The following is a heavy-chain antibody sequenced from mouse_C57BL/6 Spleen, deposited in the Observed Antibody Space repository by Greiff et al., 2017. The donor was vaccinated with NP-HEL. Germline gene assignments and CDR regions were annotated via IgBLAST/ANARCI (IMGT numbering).Heavy chain of an antibody. D-gene: IGHD3-1*01. CDR2: INPSNGGT. CDR1: GYTFTSYW. Sequence: QVQLQQPGTELVKPGASVKLSCKASGYTFTSYWMHWVKQRPGQGLEWIGNINPSNGGTNYNEKFKSKATLTVDTSSSTAYMQLNSLTSEDSVVYYWGGGHSSGYLAWFAYWGQGTLVTVSA. V-gene: IGHV1-53*01. J-gene: IGHJ3*01. CDR3: GGGHSSGYLAWFAY.